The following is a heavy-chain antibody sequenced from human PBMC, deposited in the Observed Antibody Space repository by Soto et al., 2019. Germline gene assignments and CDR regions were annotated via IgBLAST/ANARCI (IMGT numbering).Heavy chain of an antibody. J-gene: IGHJ4*02. Sequence: QVQLQQWGAGLLKPSETLSLTGAVYGGSFSGYYWSWIRQPPGKGLEWIGEINHSGSTNYNPSLKSRVTISVDTSKNQFSLKLSSVTAADTAVYYCARGRVQLWSDFDYWGQGTLVTVSS. CDR1: GGSFSGYY. CDR2: INHSGST. D-gene: IGHD5-18*01. CDR3: ARGRVQLWSDFDY. V-gene: IGHV4-34*01.